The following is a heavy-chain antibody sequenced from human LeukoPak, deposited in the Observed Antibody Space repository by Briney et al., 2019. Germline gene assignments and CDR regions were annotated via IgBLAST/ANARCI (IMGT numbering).Heavy chain of an antibody. Sequence: SETLSLTCAVYGGSFSGYYWSWIRQPPGKGLEWIGEINHSGSTNYNPSLKSRVTISVDTSKNQFSLKLSSVTAADTAGYYCARVLRFLASFDYWGRGTLVTVSS. V-gene: IGHV4-34*01. CDR2: INHSGST. CDR1: GGSFSGYY. CDR3: ARVLRFLASFDY. D-gene: IGHD3-3*01. J-gene: IGHJ4*02.